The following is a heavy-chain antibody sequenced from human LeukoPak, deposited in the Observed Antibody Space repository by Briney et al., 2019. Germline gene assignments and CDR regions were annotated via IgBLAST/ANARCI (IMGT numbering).Heavy chain of an antibody. V-gene: IGHV3-23*01. J-gene: IGHJ4*02. Sequence: GGSLRLSCSASGFAFSGFAMGWVRQPPGKGLEWVSSISGSGGNTYYADSVEGRFTVSRDNSKSTLFLQMNSLRAEDTALYYCARGRGGDYVPSRFDYWGQGILVTVSS. CDR3: ARGRGGDYVPSRFDY. D-gene: IGHD4-17*01. CDR2: ISGSGGNT. CDR1: GFAFSGFA.